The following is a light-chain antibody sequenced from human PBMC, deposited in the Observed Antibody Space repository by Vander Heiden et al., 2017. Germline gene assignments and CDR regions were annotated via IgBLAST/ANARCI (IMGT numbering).Light chain of an antibody. Sequence: QSALTQPASVSGSPGQSLTISCTGTSSDVGGYNYVSWYQQHPGKAPKLMSYDVTNRPSGVSNRFSGSKSGNTASLTISGLQAEDEADYYCSSYTSSSLFYVCGTGTKVT. CDR2: DVT. CDR1: SSDVGGYNY. V-gene: IGLV2-14*03. J-gene: IGLJ1*01. CDR3: SSYTSSSLFYV.